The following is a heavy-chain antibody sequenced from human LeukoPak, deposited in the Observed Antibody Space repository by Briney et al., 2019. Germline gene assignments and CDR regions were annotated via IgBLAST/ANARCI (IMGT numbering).Heavy chain of an antibody. CDR1: GFTFSTYS. D-gene: IGHD3-16*02. Sequence: QTGGSLRLSCAASGFTFSTYSMNWVRQAPGKGLEWVSGIDSGSNNIHYADSVKGRFTISRDNAENSVYLQMNSLRAEDTAFYHCARMGESFMITFGGVIVDGLIDYWGQGTLVTVSS. V-gene: IGHV3-48*04. J-gene: IGHJ4*02. CDR3: ARMGESFMITFGGVIVDGLIDY. CDR2: IDSGSNNI.